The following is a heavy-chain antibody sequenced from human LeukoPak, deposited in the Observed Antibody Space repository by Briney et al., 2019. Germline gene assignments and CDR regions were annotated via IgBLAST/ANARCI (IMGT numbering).Heavy chain of an antibody. Sequence: PQASVKVSCKASGYTFTSYDINWVRQPTGQGLEWIGWMNPNSGNTGYAQKFQGRVTITRNTSISTAYMELSSLRSEDTAVYYCARGASVWGSYRPLAFDIWGQGTMVTVSS. V-gene: IGHV1-8*03. CDR3: ARGASVWGSYRPLAFDI. CDR2: MNPNSGNT. CDR1: GYTFTSYD. D-gene: IGHD3-16*02. J-gene: IGHJ3*02.